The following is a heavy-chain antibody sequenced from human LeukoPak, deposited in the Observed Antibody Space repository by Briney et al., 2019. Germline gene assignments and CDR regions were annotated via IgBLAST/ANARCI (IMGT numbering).Heavy chain of an antibody. CDR3: AKNSGYSSSWYEDFFDY. Sequence: PGGSLRLSCAASGFTFSSYAMSWVPQAPGKGLEWVQAISGRGGSTYYADSVKGRFTISRDNPKNTLYLQRDSLRAEDTAVYYCAKNSGYSSSWYEDFFDYWGQGTLVTVSS. J-gene: IGHJ4*02. CDR2: ISGRGGST. CDR1: GFTFSSYA. D-gene: IGHD6-13*01. V-gene: IGHV3-23*01.